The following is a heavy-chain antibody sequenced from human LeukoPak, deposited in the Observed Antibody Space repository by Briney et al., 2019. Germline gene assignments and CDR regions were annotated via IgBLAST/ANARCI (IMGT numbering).Heavy chain of an antibody. Sequence: GGSLRLSCAASGFTFSSYGMHWVRQAPGKGLEWVAFIRYDGSNKYYADSLKGRFTISRDNAENSLYLQINSLRAEDTAVYYCARGSIVITFGGGILSVTDAFDLWGQGTLVTVSS. V-gene: IGHV3-30*02. J-gene: IGHJ3*01. CDR3: ARGSIVITFGGGILSVTDAFDL. D-gene: IGHD3-16*01. CDR2: IRYDGSNK. CDR1: GFTFSSYG.